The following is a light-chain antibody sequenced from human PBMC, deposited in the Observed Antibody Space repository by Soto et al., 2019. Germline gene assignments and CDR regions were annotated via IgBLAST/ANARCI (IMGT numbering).Light chain of an antibody. J-gene: IGKJ1*01. V-gene: IGKV1-6*01. CDR1: QDIRSD. CDR3: QQYYSYPPT. Sequence: AIQMTQSPSSLSASVGDSITITCRASQDIRSDLGWYQQKPGKAPKLLIYAASTLQSGVPSRFSGSGSGTDFTLTISCLQSEDFATYYCQQYYSYPPTFGQGTKVDI. CDR2: AAS.